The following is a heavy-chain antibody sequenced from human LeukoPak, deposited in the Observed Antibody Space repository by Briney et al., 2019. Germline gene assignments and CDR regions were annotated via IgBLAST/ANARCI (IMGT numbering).Heavy chain of an antibody. CDR3: ARGSRDRRQQFDY. J-gene: IGHJ4*02. CDR1: GGSFSGYY. V-gene: IGHV4-34*01. Sequence: SEALSLTCAVYGGSFSGYYWSWIRQPPGKGLEWIGEINHSGTTNYNPSLKSRVTISVDTSKNQFSLDLISVTAADTAVYYCARGSRDRRQQFDYWGQGTLVTVSS. CDR2: INHSGTT. D-gene: IGHD5-24*01.